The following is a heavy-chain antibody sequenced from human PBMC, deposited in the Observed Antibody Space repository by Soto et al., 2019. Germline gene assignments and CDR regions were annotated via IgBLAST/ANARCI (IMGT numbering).Heavy chain of an antibody. CDR2: IYYSGST. D-gene: IGHD5-12*01. CDR1: GYSISSYY. CDR3: ARSGYGVYDPRLNFDF. Sequence: SETLSLTCIFSGYSISSYYWSWIRQPPGKGLEWIGYIYYSGSTNYNPSLKSRVTISLDTSENQFSLKLNSVTAADTAVYYWARSGYGVYDPRLNFDFWGRGSLVPGSS. V-gene: IGHV4-59*08. J-gene: IGHJ4*02.